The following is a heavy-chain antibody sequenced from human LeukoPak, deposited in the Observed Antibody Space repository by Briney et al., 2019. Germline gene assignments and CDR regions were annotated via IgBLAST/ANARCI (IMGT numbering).Heavy chain of an antibody. CDR1: GFTFNTYW. V-gene: IGHV3-7*01. CDR2: INQDGSVR. CDR3: ARERRNYYGSGSHRPFDY. D-gene: IGHD3-10*01. J-gene: IGHJ4*02. Sequence: SGGSLRLSCAASGFTFNTYWMIWVRQAPGKGLDWVANINQDGSVRYYVASVKGRFTISRDNAKNLVHLQMNSLRAEDTAVYYCARERRNYYGSGSHRPFDYWGQGTLVTVSS.